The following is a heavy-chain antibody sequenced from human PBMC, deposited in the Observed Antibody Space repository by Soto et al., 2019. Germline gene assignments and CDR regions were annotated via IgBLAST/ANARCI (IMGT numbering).Heavy chain of an antibody. D-gene: IGHD3-3*01. CDR2: ISAYNGNT. J-gene: IGHJ4*02. CDR1: AYTFTSYG. V-gene: IGHV1-18*01. CDR3: ARGTQDSIYDFWSGYYFDY. Sequence: VASVKVSFKASAYTFTSYGISWGRQAPGQGLEWMGWISAYNGNTNYAQKLQGRVTMTTDTSTSTAYMELRSLRSDDTAVYYCARGTQDSIYDFWSGYYFDYWGQGTLVTVSS.